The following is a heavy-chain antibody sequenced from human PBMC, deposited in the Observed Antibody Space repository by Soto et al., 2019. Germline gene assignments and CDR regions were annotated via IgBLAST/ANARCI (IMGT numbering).Heavy chain of an antibody. CDR3: ARMGDVPYYYYGMDV. CDR1: GYTFTSYG. V-gene: IGHV1-18*01. CDR2: INGYNGNT. J-gene: IGHJ6*02. D-gene: IGHD3-16*01. Sequence: VSVKVSCKASGYTFTSYGISWVRQAPGQGLEWMGWINGYNGNTNHAQKLQGRVTMSTDTSTSTAYMELRSLRSDDSAVYYCARMGDVPYYYYGMDVWGQGTTVTVSS.